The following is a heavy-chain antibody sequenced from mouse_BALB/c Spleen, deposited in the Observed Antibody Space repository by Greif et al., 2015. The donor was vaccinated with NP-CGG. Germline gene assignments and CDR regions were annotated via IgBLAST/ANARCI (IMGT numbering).Heavy chain of an antibody. CDR3: ARRTGTGYFDY. D-gene: IGHD4-1*01. Sequence: EVKLVESGPELVKPGASVKMPCKASGYTFTSYVMHWVKQKPGQGLEWIGYINPYNDGTKYNEKFKGKATLTSDKSSSTAYMELSSLTSEDSAVYYCARRTGTGYFDYWGQGTTLTVSS. J-gene: IGHJ2*01. V-gene: IGHV1-14*01. CDR1: GYTFTSYV. CDR2: INPYNDGT.